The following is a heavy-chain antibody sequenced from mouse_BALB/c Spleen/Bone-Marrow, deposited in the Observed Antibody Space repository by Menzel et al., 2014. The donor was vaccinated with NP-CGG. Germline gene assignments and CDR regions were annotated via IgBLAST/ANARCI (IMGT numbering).Heavy chain of an antibody. J-gene: IGHJ4*01. D-gene: IGHD1-1*01. V-gene: IGHV1-18*01. CDR1: GYSFTGYT. CDR3: ARGYGSSYGYAMDY. CDR2: INPYNGGT. Sequence: VQLKESGPELVKPGASMKISCKASGYSFTGYTMNWVKQSHGKNLEWIGLINPYNGGTSYNQKFKGKATLTVDKSSSTAYMELLSLTSEDSAVYYCARGYGSSYGYAMDYWGQGTSVTVSS.